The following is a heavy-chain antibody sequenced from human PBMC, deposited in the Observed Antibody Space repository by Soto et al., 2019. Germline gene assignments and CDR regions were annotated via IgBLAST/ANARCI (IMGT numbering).Heavy chain of an antibody. D-gene: IGHD6-6*01. J-gene: IGHJ4*02. V-gene: IGHV5-51*01. CDR2: IYPGDSNI. Sequence: GEPLKISCKGSGYSFSSHWIGWVSQMNGKGLEWMGIIYPGDSNIRYSPSFEGQIDMSADRSIITAYLRLISLKASDTATYYCARHLDEYSSASGFDYWGQGTLVTVSS. CDR1: GYSFSSHW. CDR3: ARHLDEYSSASGFDY.